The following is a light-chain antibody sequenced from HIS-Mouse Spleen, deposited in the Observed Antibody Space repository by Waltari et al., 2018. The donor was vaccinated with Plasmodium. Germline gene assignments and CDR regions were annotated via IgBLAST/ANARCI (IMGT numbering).Light chain of an antibody. CDR3: QQYNNWSFT. CDR1: QSVRSN. Sequence: EIVMMQSPATLSVSPGERATLSCRASQSVRSNLAWYQQKPGQAPRLLIYGASTRATGIPARFSGSGSGTEFTLTISSLQSEDFAVYYCQQYNNWSFTFGPGTKVDIK. CDR2: GAS. J-gene: IGKJ3*01. V-gene: IGKV3-15*01.